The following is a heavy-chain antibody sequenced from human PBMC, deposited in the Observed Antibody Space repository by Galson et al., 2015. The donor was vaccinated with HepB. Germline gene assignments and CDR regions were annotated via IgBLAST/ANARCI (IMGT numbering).Heavy chain of an antibody. CDR1: GYTFTSYA. D-gene: IGHD2-2*01. CDR3: AAAGIVVVPAATYYFDY. CDR2: INAGNGNT. J-gene: IGHJ4*02. V-gene: IGHV1-3*01. Sequence: SVKASCKASGYTFTSYAMHWVRQAPGQRLEWMGWINAGNGNTKYSQKFQGRVTITRDTSASTAYMELSSLRSEDTAVYYCAAAGIVVVPAATYYFDYWGQGTLVTVSS.